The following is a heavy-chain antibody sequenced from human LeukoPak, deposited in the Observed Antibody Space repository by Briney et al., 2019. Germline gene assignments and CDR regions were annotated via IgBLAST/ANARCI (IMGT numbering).Heavy chain of an antibody. Sequence: SETLSLTCTVSGVSVSSDNYYWGWIRQPPGKGLEWIGGIYYSGSTYYNPSLRSRVTISVDTSKNHFSLKLSSVTAADTAVYYCARHYYDSSGYRSDYWGQGTLVTVSS. J-gene: IGHJ4*02. CDR2: IYYSGST. CDR1: GVSVSSDNYY. V-gene: IGHV4-39*01. D-gene: IGHD3-22*01. CDR3: ARHYYDSSGYRSDY.